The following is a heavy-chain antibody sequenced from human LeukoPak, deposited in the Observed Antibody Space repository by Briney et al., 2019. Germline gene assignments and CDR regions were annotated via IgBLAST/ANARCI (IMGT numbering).Heavy chain of an antibody. V-gene: IGHV1-69*13. Sequence: SVKVSCKASGGTFSSYAISWVRQAPGQGLEWMGGIIPIFGTANYAQKFQGRVTITADESTSTAYMELSSLRSEDTVVYYCARDSTGVDGMDVWGQGTTVTVSS. CDR3: ARDSTGVDGMDV. D-gene: IGHD2-2*01. J-gene: IGHJ6*02. CDR2: IIPIFGTA. CDR1: GGTFSSYA.